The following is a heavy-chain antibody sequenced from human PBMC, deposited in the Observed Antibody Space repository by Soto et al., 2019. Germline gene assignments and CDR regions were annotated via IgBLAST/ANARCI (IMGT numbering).Heavy chain of an antibody. D-gene: IGHD3-10*01. Sequence: EVQLLESGGGLVQPGGSPRLSCAVSGFTFSSYVMSWVRQAPGKGLEWVSLIGGSGGSTYYADSVKGRFTMSRDNSNNTLYLQMNSLRAEDTAVYFCARRGFMDVWGQGTTVTVS. CDR1: GFTFSSYV. CDR3: ARRGFMDV. J-gene: IGHJ6*02. V-gene: IGHV3-23*01. CDR2: IGGSGGST.